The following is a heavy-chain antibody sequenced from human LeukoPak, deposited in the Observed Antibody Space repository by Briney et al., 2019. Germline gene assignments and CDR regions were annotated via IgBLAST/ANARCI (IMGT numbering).Heavy chain of an antibody. J-gene: IGHJ3*02. CDR2: ISSSSSYI. D-gene: IGHD1-26*01. Sequence: GGSLRLSCAASGFTFSSYSMNWVRQAPGKGLEWVSSISSSSSYIYYADSVKGRFTISRDNAKNSLYLQMNSLRAEDTAVYYCARAGIVGATYDAFDIWGQGTTVTVSS. V-gene: IGHV3-21*01. CDR3: ARAGIVGATYDAFDI. CDR1: GFTFSSYS.